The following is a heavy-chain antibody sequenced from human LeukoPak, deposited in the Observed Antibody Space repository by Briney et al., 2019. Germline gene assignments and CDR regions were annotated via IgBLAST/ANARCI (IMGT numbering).Heavy chain of an antibody. D-gene: IGHD7-27*01. J-gene: IGHJ4*02. CDR3: TRLTGDRPFDY. CDR1: GFTFSGSV. Sequence: HPGGSLRLSCAASGFTFSGSVIHWVRQASGNGLEWVGRIRGKTHSYATAYAASVKGRFTISRDDSKNTAYLQMNSLKTEDTAVYYCTRLTGDRPFDYWGQGTLVTVSS. CDR2: IRGKTHSYAT. V-gene: IGHV3-73*01.